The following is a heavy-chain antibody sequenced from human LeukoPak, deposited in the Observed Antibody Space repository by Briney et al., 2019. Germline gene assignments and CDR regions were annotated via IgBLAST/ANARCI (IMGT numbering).Heavy chain of an antibody. CDR1: GFTFNTYA. J-gene: IGHJ4*02. Sequence: GGSLRLSCAASGFTFNTYAMNWVRQAPGKGLEWVSDISGTGVGTYYADSVKGRFTISRDNSKNTLYLQMNSLRAEDTAVYYCARSPYWNYWDYWGQGTLVTVSS. D-gene: IGHD1-7*01. V-gene: IGHV3-23*01. CDR2: ISGTGVGT. CDR3: ARSPYWNYWDY.